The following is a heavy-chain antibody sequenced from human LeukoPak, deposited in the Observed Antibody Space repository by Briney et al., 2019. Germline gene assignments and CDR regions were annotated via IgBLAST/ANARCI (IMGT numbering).Heavy chain of an antibody. Sequence: GGSLRLSCVASGFSVSTYYMTWVRQAPGKGLEWVSVIYSGGNIYYADSVKGRITISRDNSKNTLYLQMNSLRAEDTAVYYCARGSTHFYSGNQGLDYWGQGTLVTVSS. J-gene: IGHJ4*02. CDR3: ARGSTHFYSGNQGLDY. V-gene: IGHV3-66*01. D-gene: IGHD4-23*01. CDR1: GFSVSTYY. CDR2: IYSGGNI.